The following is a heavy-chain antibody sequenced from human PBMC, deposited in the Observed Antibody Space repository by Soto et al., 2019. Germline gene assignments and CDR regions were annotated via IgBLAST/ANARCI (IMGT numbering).Heavy chain of an antibody. Sequence: GGSLRLSCAASGFTFSSYAMKWVRQAPGKGLEWVSLISDSGTLTYYADSVKGRFTISRDNSGNTLFLQMYSLRAEDTAVYYCARYIPGVRYYGMDVWGQGTTVTVSS. J-gene: IGHJ6*02. CDR2: ISDSGTLT. CDR1: GFTFSSYA. D-gene: IGHD2-2*01. CDR3: ARYIPGVRYYGMDV. V-gene: IGHV3-23*01.